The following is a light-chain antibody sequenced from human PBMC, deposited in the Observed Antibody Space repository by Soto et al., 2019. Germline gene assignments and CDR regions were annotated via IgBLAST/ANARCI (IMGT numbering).Light chain of an antibody. J-gene: IGLJ1*01. V-gene: IGLV2-14*03. CDR1: SSDVGGYNY. CDR3: NSYTSSSTYV. CDR2: DVS. Sequence: QSVLTQPASVSGSPGQSITISCTGTSSDVGGYNYVSWYQHHPGEAPKVMIYDVSNRPSGISNRFSGSKSGNMASLTISGLQAEDEADYYCNSYTSSSTYVFGTGTKVTVL.